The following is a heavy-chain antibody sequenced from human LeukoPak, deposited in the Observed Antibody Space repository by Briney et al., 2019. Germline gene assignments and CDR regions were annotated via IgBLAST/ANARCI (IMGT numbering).Heavy chain of an antibody. V-gene: IGHV4-38-2*02. D-gene: IGHD4-11*01. CDR3: ASAGDDYHYFDY. Sequence: PSETLSLTCTVSGYSISSGYYWGWIRQPPGKGLEWIGSIYHSGSTYYNPSLKSRVTISVDTSKNQFSLKLSSVTAADTAVYYCASAGDDYHYFDYWGQGTLVTVSS. CDR1: GYSISSGYY. CDR2: IYHSGST. J-gene: IGHJ4*02.